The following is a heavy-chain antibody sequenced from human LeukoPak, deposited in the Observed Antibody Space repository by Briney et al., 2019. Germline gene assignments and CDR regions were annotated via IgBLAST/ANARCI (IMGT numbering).Heavy chain of an antibody. CDR3: ARHDSFIPY. D-gene: IGHD5-18*01. J-gene: IGHJ4*02. CDR1: GGTFNYYA. V-gene: IGHV3-23*01. CDR2: ISDNEGRT. Sequence: GGSLRLSCAASGGTFNYYAMSWVRQAPGKGLEWVSSISDNEGRTYYTDSVTGRFTISRDNTTNTVYLQMHNLRADDTAVYFCARHDSFIPYWGQGALVTVSS.